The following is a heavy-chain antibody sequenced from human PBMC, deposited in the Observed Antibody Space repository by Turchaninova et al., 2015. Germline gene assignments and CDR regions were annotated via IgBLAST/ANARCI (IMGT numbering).Heavy chain of an antibody. V-gene: IGHV4-4*07. CDR1: GGSISSYY. D-gene: IGHD6-19*01. Sequence: QVQLQESGPGLVKPSETLSLTCPVSGGSISSYYWSWLRQPPGKGLEWIGHIYTSGSTNYNPSLKSRVTISVDKSKNQFSLKLSSVTAADTAVYYCAREAVAGTCYFDYWGQGTLVTVSS. CDR3: AREAVAGTCYFDY. J-gene: IGHJ4*02. CDR2: IYTSGST.